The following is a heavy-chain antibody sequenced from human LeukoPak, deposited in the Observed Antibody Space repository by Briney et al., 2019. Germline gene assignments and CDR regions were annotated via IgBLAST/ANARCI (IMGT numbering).Heavy chain of an antibody. J-gene: IGHJ6*03. Sequence: PGGSLRLSCAASGFTFSSYAMHWVRQAPGKGLEWVVVISYDGSNKYYADSVKGRFTISRDNSKNTLYLQMNSLRAEDTAVYYCARENIVVVPAAMGVDYYYMDVWGKGTTVTVSS. V-gene: IGHV3-30*04. CDR1: GFTFSSYA. D-gene: IGHD2-2*01. CDR3: ARENIVVVPAAMGVDYYYMDV. CDR2: ISYDGSNK.